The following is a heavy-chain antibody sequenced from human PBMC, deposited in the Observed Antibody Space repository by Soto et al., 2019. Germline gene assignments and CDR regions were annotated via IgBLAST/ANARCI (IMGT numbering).Heavy chain of an antibody. Sequence: PGGSLRLSCAASGFTFSSYSMNWVRQAPGKGLEWVSYISSSSSTIYYADSVKGRFTISRDNAKNSLYLQMNSLRDEDTAVYYCARDLWSGYYSGYYYYYYGMDVWGQGTTVTVSS. CDR2: ISSSSSTI. CDR1: GFTFSSYS. V-gene: IGHV3-48*02. J-gene: IGHJ6*02. D-gene: IGHD3-3*01. CDR3: ARDLWSGYYSGYYYYYYGMDV.